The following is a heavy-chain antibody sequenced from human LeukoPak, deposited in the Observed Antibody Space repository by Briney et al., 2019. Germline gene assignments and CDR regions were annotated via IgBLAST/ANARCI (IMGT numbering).Heavy chain of an antibody. D-gene: IGHD3-3*01. CDR1: GGTFSNSFA. CDR3: ASGHLRHLNDFWSGTHYYMDV. Sequence: PVKLSCKASGGTFSNSFAVTWVRQAPGQGLAWMGGIVPMFGKATYAQKFQGRVTITTDASTSTAYMELSSLRSEDTAVYYCASGHLRHLNDFWSGTHYYMDVWGTGTTVTVSS. V-gene: IGHV1-69*05. CDR2: IVPMFGKA. J-gene: IGHJ6*03.